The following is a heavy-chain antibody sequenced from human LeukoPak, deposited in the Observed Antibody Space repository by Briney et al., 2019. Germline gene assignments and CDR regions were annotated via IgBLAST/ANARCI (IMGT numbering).Heavy chain of an antibody. CDR1: GGSISSSSYY. V-gene: IGHV4-39*01. D-gene: IGHD6-19*01. CDR3: ATPPSDSSGWYDY. Sequence: SETLSLTCTVSGGSISSSSYYRGWIRQPPGKGLEWIGSIYYSGSTYYNPSLKSRVTISVDTSKNQFSLKLSSVTAADTAVYYRATPPSDSSGWYDYWGQGTLVTVSS. CDR2: IYYSGST. J-gene: IGHJ4*02.